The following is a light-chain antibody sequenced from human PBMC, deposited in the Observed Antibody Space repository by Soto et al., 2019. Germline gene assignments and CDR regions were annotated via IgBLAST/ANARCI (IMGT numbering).Light chain of an antibody. J-gene: IGKJ1*01. CDR2: AAS. CDR3: LHSYRPTPT. V-gene: IGKV1-39*01. CDR1: QTVRIH. Sequence: DIQMTQSPSSLSASVGDRVTITCRASQTVRIHLNWYQQKPGKAPKLLIYAASTLQSGVPSRFSGSGSGTDFTLTISSLQPEDFATYYSLHSYRPTPTFGQGTKVEI.